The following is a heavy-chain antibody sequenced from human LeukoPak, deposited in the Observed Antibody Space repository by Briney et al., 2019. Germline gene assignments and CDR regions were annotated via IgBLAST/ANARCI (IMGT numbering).Heavy chain of an antibody. V-gene: IGHV4-38-2*02. Sequence: PSETLSLTCTVSGYSISSGYYWGWIRQPPGKGLEWIGRIYHSGSTYYNPSLKSRVTISVDTSKNQFSLKLSSVTAADTVVYYCATAHCSGGSCYPLYYYYMDVWGKGTTVTVSS. CDR1: GYSISSGYY. CDR2: IYHSGST. J-gene: IGHJ6*03. CDR3: ATAHCSGGSCYPLYYYYMDV. D-gene: IGHD2-15*01.